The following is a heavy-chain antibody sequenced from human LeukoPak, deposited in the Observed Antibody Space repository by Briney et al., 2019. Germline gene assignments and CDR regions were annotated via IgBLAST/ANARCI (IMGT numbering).Heavy chain of an antibody. CDR1: GFTLSSYA. CDR3: AKDRAPSSGTSFDS. Sequence: GGSLRLSCAASGFTLSSYAMNWVRRAPGKGLEWVSTISGNGDNTYYADSVRGRFTISRDNSKNTLYLQMNSLRAEDTAVYYCAKDRAPSSGTSFDSWGQGTLVTVSS. CDR2: ISGNGDNT. J-gene: IGHJ4*02. V-gene: IGHV3-23*01. D-gene: IGHD3-10*01.